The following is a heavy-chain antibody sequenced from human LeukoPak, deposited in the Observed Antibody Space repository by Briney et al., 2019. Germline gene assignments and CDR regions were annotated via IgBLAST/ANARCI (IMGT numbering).Heavy chain of an antibody. J-gene: IGHJ5*02. D-gene: IGHD2-2*01. Sequence: SETLSLTCTVSGGSISSYYWSWIRQPPGKGLEWIGYIYYSGSTNYNPSLKSRVTISEDTSKNQFSLKLSSVTAADTAVYYCAGSDIVVVPAASFDPWGQGTLVTVSS. CDR2: IYYSGST. V-gene: IGHV4-59*08. CDR1: GGSISSYY. CDR3: AGSDIVVVPAASFDP.